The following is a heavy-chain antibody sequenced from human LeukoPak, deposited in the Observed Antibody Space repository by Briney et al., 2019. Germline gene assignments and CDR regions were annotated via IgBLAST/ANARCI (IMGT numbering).Heavy chain of an antibody. D-gene: IGHD3-3*01. CDR1: VITFNNYW. Sequence: GGSLRLSCADFVITFNNYWLAWVRQVPGKGLEWVANIRQGGSEEYYVESVKGRFTISRGNAKKSVYLQMNSLRAEDTAIYYCATYYDYLSGYYTGIDYWGQGTLVIVSS. CDR2: IRQGGSEE. V-gene: IGHV3-7*01. CDR3: ATYYDYLSGYYTGIDY. J-gene: IGHJ4*02.